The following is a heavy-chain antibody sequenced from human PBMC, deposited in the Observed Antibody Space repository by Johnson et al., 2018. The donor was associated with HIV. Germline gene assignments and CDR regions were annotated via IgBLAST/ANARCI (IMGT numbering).Heavy chain of an antibody. CDR1: GFTFSSYW. V-gene: IGHV3-64*01. J-gene: IGHJ3*02. CDR3: ARARGDFWSGYPAFDI. D-gene: IGHD3-3*01. CDR2: ISSNGGST. Sequence: VQLVESGGGLVQPGGSLRLSCAASGFTFSSYWMHWVRQASGKGLVWVSRISSNGGSTYYANSVKGRFTISRDTSKNTLYLQMGSLRAEDMAVYYCARARGDFWSGYPAFDIWGQGTMVTVSS.